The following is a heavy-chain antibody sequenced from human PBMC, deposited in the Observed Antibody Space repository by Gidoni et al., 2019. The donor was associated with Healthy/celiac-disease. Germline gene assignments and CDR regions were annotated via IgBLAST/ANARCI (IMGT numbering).Heavy chain of an antibody. V-gene: IGHV1-69*01. J-gene: IGHJ6*02. CDR3: ARDQGGEQQLVQEPYYYYGMDV. CDR1: GGPFRSYA. D-gene: IGHD6-13*01. Sequence: QVQLVQSGAEVKKPGSSVKVSCKASGGPFRSYAIGVVRQAPGHGLGWMGGIIPIFGTANYAQKFQGRVTITADESTSTAYMELSSLRSEDTAVYYCARDQGGEQQLVQEPYYYYGMDVWGQGTTVTVSS. CDR2: IIPIFGTA.